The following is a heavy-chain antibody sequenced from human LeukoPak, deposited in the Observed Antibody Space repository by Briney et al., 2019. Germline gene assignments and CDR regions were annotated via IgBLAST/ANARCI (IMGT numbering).Heavy chain of an antibody. CDR1: GFTFGSFA. J-gene: IGHJ4*02. V-gene: IGHV3-23*01. Sequence: GGSLRLSCVAYGFTFGSFAMYWVRQAPGKGLEWGSGIVGSGGITYYADSVQGRFTISRDNSKNTVYLQMNSLRDEDTAIYYCAKTTVGYSSGRYPGWPADSWGQGAPVIVSS. D-gene: IGHD6-19*01. CDR3: AKTTVGYSSGRYPGWPADS. CDR2: IVGSGGIT.